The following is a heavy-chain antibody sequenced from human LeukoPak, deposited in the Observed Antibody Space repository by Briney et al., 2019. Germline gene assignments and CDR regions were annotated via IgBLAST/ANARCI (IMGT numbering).Heavy chain of an antibody. J-gene: IGHJ4*02. Sequence: GGSLRLSCAASGFTFSSSGMGWVRQAPGKGLECVSPITGSGGSTSYTDSVKGRFTISRDNSKNTLYLQMNSLRAEDTAVYYCARGRNTGRQFYFDYWGQGILVTVAS. CDR1: GFTFSSSG. CDR3: ARGRNTGRQFYFDY. D-gene: IGHD5-18*01. V-gene: IGHV3-23*01. CDR2: ITGSGGST.